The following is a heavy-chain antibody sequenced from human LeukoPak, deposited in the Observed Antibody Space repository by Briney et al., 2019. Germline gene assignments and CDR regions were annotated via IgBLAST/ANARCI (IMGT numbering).Heavy chain of an antibody. Sequence: ASVKVSCLASVYTFTGYYMHWVRQAPGQGRAWMGRINPNSGGTNYAQKFQGRVTMTRDTSISTAYMELSRLRSDDTAVYYCARVHFSRYYYDSSGYYPFDYWGQGTLVTVSS. D-gene: IGHD3-22*01. CDR2: INPNSGGT. V-gene: IGHV1-2*06. CDR1: VYTFTGYY. J-gene: IGHJ4*02. CDR3: ARVHFSRYYYDSSGYYPFDY.